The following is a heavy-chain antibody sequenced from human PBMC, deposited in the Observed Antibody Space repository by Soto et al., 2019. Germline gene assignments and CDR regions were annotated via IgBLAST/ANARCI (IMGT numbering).Heavy chain of an antibody. Sequence: HPGGSLRLSCAASGFTFSSYAMSWVRQAPGKGLEWVSATSGSGGSTYYADSVKGRFTISRDNSKNTLYLQMNSLRAEDTAVYYCARYDIPSYYYYGMDVWGQGTTVTVSS. CDR3: ARYDIPSYYYYGMDV. J-gene: IGHJ6*02. V-gene: IGHV3-23*01. CDR2: TSGSGGST. D-gene: IGHD3-9*01. CDR1: GFTFSSYA.